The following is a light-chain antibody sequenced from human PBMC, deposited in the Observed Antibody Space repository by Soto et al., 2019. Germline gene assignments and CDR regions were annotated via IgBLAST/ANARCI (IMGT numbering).Light chain of an antibody. CDR1: SSVVGSYEF. Sequence: QSALTQPASVSGSPGQSITISCTGISSVVGSYEFVSWYQQHPGKAPKLMXXXXXXXXXXXXXXXXXKSGNTASLTISGLQAXXXXXYYCCSNAGTRTVFGGGTKVTVL. J-gene: IGLJ3*02. CDR2: XXX. V-gene: IGLV2-23*01. CDR3: CSNAGTRTV.